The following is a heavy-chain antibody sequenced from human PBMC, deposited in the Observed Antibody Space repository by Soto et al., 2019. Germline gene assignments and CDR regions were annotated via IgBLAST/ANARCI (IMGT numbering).Heavy chain of an antibody. CDR2: MYYSGST. J-gene: IGHJ5*02. D-gene: IGHD5-18*01. V-gene: IGHV4-39*01. CDR1: GGSIRSSSYY. Sequence: SETLSLTCTVSGGSIRSSSYYWGWIRQPPGKGLEWIGCMYYSGSTYYNPSLKSRVTISVDTSKNQFSLKLSSVTAADTAVYYCARQDTAMVTWFDPWGQGTLVTVSS. CDR3: ARQDTAMVTWFDP.